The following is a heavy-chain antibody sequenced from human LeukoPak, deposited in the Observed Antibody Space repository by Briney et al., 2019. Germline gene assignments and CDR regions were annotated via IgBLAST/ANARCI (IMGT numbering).Heavy chain of an antibody. CDR3: ARSVESGVVQWSLDN. CDR1: GFTFSDFY. V-gene: IGHV3-7*01. Sequence: PGGSLRLSCAASGFTFSDFYMTWVRQAPGGGLEWVANIKPDGSEKWSADSVKGRFTISRDNARNSLYLQMDSLRAEDTALYYCARSVESGVVQWSLDNWGQGALVTVSS. J-gene: IGHJ4*02. D-gene: IGHD3-3*01. CDR2: IKPDGSEK.